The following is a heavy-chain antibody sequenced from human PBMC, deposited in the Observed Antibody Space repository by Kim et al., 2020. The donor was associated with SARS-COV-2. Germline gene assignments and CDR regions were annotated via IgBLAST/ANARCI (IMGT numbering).Heavy chain of an antibody. CDR1: GGSISTSNYY. J-gene: IGHJ4*01. CDR2: ISYSGST. V-gene: IGHV4-39*07. D-gene: IGHD6-13*01. CDR3: ARGGSSRVAAAFDC. Sequence: SETLSLTCTVSGGSISTSNYYWGWIRQPPGKGLEWIGSISYSGSTYYNPSLKSRVTISVDTSNNQFSLKLSSVTAEVTAVYYCARGGSSRVAAAFDCWG.